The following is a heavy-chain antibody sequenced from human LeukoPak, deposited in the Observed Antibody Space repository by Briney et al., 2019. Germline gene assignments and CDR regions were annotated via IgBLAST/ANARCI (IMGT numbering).Heavy chain of an antibody. Sequence: GSLRLSCAASRFTFSNYWMHWVRQPPGKGLEWIGEVYHSGGANYKPSLKSRVTISVDTSRNHFSLKLTSVTAADTAVYFCAYNRNFALDNWGQGTLVTVSS. D-gene: IGHD1-14*01. CDR1: RFTFSNYW. V-gene: IGHV4-34*08. CDR2: VYHSGGA. CDR3: AYNRNFALDN. J-gene: IGHJ4*01.